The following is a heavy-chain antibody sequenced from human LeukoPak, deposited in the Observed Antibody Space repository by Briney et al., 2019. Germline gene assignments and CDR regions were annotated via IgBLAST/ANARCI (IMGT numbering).Heavy chain of an antibody. V-gene: IGHV3-48*01. Sequence: GGSLILSCAASGFTFSSYSMNWVRQAPGKGLEWVSYISSSSSTIYYADSVKGRFTISRDNAKNSLYLQMNSLRAEDTAVYYCARGVTLDYWGQGTLVTVSS. D-gene: IGHD2-21*02. CDR1: GFTFSSYS. CDR3: ARGVTLDY. CDR2: ISSSSSTI. J-gene: IGHJ4*02.